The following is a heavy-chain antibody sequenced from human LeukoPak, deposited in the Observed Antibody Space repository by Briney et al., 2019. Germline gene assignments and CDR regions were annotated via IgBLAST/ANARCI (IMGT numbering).Heavy chain of an antibody. CDR1: GGSISTSNYY. V-gene: IGHV4-39*07. CDR3: ARGGGSGWFIDY. D-gene: IGHD6-19*01. J-gene: IGHJ4*02. Sequence: SETLSLTCTVSGGSISTSNYYWGWIRQPPGKGLEWIGNIFYSGSTYYSPSLKSRVTISLDTSRNQFSLKLSSVTAADTAVYYCARGGGSGWFIDYWGQGTLVTVSS. CDR2: IFYSGST.